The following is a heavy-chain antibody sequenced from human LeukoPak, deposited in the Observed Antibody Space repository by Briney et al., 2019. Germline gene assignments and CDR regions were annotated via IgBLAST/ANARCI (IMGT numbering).Heavy chain of an antibody. CDR2: INHSGST. CDR3: ARGRRYQLLNGAWFDP. D-gene: IGHD2-2*01. CDR1: GGSFSGYY. J-gene: IGHJ5*02. Sequence: SETLSLTCAVYGGSFSGYYWSWIRQPPGKGLEWIGEINHSGSTNYNPSLKSRVTISVDTSKNRFSLKLSSVTAADTAVYYCARGRRYQLLNGAWFDPWGQGTLVTVSS. V-gene: IGHV4-34*01.